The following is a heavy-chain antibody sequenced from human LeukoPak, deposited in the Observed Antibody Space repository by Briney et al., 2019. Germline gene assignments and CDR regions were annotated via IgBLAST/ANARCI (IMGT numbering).Heavy chain of an antibody. J-gene: IGHJ4*02. CDR1: GFTVSNYN. V-gene: IGHV3-13*01. CDR2: IGPAGDT. CDR3: ARVRDSTGWLLDY. D-gene: IGHD6-19*01. Sequence: PGGSLRLSCAASGFTVSNYNMHWVRQVTGQRLEWVSAIGPAGDTYYSGSVKGRFTISTEDATNSLYLQLNSLRAGDTAVYYCARVRDSTGWLLDYWGRRTQVTVSS.